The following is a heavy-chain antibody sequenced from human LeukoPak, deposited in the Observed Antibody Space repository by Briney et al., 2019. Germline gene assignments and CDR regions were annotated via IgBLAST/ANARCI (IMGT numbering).Heavy chain of an antibody. D-gene: IGHD1-26*01. Sequence: SETLSLTCTVSGGSITSYYWNWIRQPAGKGLEWIGRIYTSGSTNYNPSLKSRVTMSVDTSKNQFSLKLSSATAADTAVYYCARSGGSGTYYDGSFDYWGQETLVTVSS. CDR3: ARSGGSGTYYDGSFDY. CDR1: GGSITSYY. V-gene: IGHV4-4*07. J-gene: IGHJ4*02. CDR2: IYTSGST.